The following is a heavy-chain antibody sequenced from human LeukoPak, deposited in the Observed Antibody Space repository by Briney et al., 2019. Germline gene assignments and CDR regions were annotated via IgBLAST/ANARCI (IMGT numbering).Heavy chain of an antibody. V-gene: IGHV4-59*01. J-gene: IGHJ4*02. CDR2: IYYSGST. CDR1: GGSISSYY. Sequence: SETLSLTCTVSGGSISSYYWSWIRQPPGKGLEWIGYIYYSGSTNYNPSLKSRVTISVDTSKNQFSLKLSSVTAADTAVYYCALSIAAAGTDFDYWGQGTLVTVSS. D-gene: IGHD6-13*01. CDR3: ALSIAAAGTDFDY.